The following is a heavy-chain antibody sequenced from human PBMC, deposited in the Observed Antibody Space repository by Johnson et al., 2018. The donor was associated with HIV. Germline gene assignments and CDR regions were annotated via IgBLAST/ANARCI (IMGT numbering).Heavy chain of an antibody. CDR3: ARAVRVGATTNSAFDF. Sequence: QEQLVESGGGLVKPGGSLRLSCVGSGFTFSNAWMSWVRQAPGKGLEWVALIRYDTSKKYYADSVKGRFTISRDNAKNSLYLQMNTLRAEDTAVYYCARAVRVGATTNSAFDFWGQGTMVTVSS. D-gene: IGHD1-26*01. CDR2: IRYDTSKK. J-gene: IGHJ3*01. V-gene: IGHV3-33*08. CDR1: GFTFSNAW.